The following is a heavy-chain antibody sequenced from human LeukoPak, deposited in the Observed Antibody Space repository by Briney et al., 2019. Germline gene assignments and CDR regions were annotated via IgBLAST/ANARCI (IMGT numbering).Heavy chain of an antibody. D-gene: IGHD6-6*01. CDR3: ARHTGRDRSSPGYWYFVL. CDR2: IYDSRST. V-gene: IGHV4-59*08. Sequence: SETLSLTCTVSGSSISSYYWSWIRQPPGKGPEWIGYIYDSRSTNYNPSLKSRVTISVDTSKNHFSLNLRSVTAADTAVYYCARHTGRDRSSPGYWYFVLWRRGTLVTVSS. CDR1: GSSISSYY. J-gene: IGHJ2*01.